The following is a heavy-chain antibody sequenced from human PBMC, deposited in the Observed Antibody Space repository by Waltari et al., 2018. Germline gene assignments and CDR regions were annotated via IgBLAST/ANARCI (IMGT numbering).Heavy chain of an antibody. CDR2: IYSEGHT. J-gene: IGHJ4*02. CDR3: TRDRGAPATAMGFDS. Sequence: EVQVEESGGDLIEPGGSLRLSGAVSGFTVSDSYRSWGRQAPGKGLECVSIIYSEGHTNYADSVKDRFIISRDNSKNTVDLQMNSLRVEDTAMYYCTRDRGAPATAMGFDSWGQGTLVTVSS. V-gene: IGHV3-53*01. CDR1: GFTVSDSY. D-gene: IGHD5-18*01.